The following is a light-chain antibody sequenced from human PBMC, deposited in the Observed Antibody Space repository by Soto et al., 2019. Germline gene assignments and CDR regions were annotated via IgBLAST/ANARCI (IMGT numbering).Light chain of an antibody. CDR2: EVT. CDR3: SSSTTSKTPSVS. Sequence: QSALTQPASVSGSPGQSITISCTGTSSDVGGSNYVSWYQQHPGKAPKLMIYEVTSRPSGVSNRFSGSKSGNTASLTISGLQAEDEADYYCSSSTTSKTPSVSFGGRTKVTVL. V-gene: IGLV2-14*01. J-gene: IGLJ2*01. CDR1: SSDVGGSNY.